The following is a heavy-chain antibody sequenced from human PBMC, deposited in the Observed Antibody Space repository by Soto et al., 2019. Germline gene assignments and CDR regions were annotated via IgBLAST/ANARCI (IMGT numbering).Heavy chain of an antibody. CDR2: INPDGRST. Sequence: PGGSLRLSCAASGFTFRSYWMHWVRQAPGKGLVWVSRINPDGRSTSYADSVKGRFTISRDNAKNTLYLQMNSLRAEDTAVYYCTRDSYDGNYHYSMDVWGQRTTAAVS. V-gene: IGHV3-74*01. CDR1: GFTFRSYW. D-gene: IGHD3-16*01. CDR3: TRDSYDGNYHYSMDV. J-gene: IGHJ6*02.